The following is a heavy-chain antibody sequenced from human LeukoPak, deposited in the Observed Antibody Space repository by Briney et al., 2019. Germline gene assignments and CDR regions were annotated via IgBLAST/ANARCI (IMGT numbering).Heavy chain of an antibody. D-gene: IGHD3-10*01. J-gene: IGHJ4*02. Sequence: GASVTVSCKASGYTFTGYGISWVRQAPGQGLEWMGWGSDYNGHKNYAQRLQGRVTMTTDTSTNIAYIELRSLIPDDTAVYYCARDRYGTGSYDYWGQGTLVAVSS. V-gene: IGHV1-18*04. CDR2: GSDYNGHK. CDR3: ARDRYGTGSYDY. CDR1: GYTFTGYG.